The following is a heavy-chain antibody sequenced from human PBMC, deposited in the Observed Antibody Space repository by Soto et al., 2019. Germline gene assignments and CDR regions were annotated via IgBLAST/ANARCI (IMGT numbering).Heavy chain of an antibody. J-gene: IGHJ4*02. CDR3: ARESGQGYFDY. CDR1: GGSISSYY. V-gene: IGHV4-59*01. CDR2: IYYSGST. D-gene: IGHD5-12*01. Sequence: PSETLSLTCTVSGGSISSYYWSWIRQPPGKGLEWIGYIYYSGSTNYNPSLKSRVTISVDTSKNQFSLKLSSVTAADTAVYYCARESGQGYFDYWGQGTLVTVSS.